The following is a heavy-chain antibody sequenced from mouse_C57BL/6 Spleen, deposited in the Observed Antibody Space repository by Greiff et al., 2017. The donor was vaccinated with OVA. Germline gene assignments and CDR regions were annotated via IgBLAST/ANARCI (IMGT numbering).Heavy chain of an antibody. CDR3: ARSKGDYYGTAMDY. CDR2: IDPSDSET. CDR1: GYTFTSYW. V-gene: IGHV1-52*01. Sequence: QVQLQQPGAELVRPGSSVKLSCKASGYTFTSYWMHWVKQRPIQGLEWIGNIDPSDSETHYNQKFKDKATLTVDKSSSTAYMQLSSLTSEDSAVYYCARSKGDYYGTAMDYWGQGTSVTVSS. J-gene: IGHJ4*01. D-gene: IGHD1-1*01.